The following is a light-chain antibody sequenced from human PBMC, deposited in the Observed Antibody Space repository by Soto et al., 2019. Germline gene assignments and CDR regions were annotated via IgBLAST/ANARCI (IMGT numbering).Light chain of an antibody. CDR3: QKYNSALWT. Sequence: EVVLTQSPVSLSFSPCERATLSCSSSQSVMSNYLSWYQQKPGQPPRLLIYGASTRATGIPDRFSGSGSGTEFTLTISSLQPEDVATYYCQKYNSALWTFGQGTKVDIK. J-gene: IGKJ1*01. V-gene: IGKV3-20*01. CDR2: GAS. CDR1: QSVMSNY.